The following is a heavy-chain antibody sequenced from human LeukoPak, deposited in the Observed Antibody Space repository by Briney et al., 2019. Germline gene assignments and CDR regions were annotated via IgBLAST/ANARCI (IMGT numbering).Heavy chain of an antibody. J-gene: IGHJ5*02. D-gene: IGHD3-22*01. CDR2: INPNSGGT. CDR3: ARGPITMIVVVINDNWFDP. Sequence: ASVKVSCKASGYTFTGYYMHWVRQAPGQGLEWMGWINPNSGGTNYAHKFQGRVTMTRDTSISTAYMELSRLRSDDTAVYYCARGPITMIVVVINDNWFDPWGQGTLVTVSS. V-gene: IGHV1-2*02. CDR1: GYTFTGYY.